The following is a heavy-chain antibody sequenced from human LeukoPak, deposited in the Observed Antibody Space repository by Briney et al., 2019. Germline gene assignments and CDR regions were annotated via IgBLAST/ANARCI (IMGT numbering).Heavy chain of an antibody. J-gene: IGHJ4*02. CDR1: GGTFSSYA. D-gene: IGHD3-9*01. CDR3: ARDPSYDILTGYYNVPNYFDY. CDR2: IIPIFGTA. V-gene: IGHV1-69*13. Sequence: SVKVSCKASGGTFSSYAISWVRQVPGQGLEWMGGIIPIFGTANYAQKFQGRVTITADESTSTAYMELSSLRSEDTAVYYCARDPSYDILTGYYNVPNYFDYWGQGTLVTVSS.